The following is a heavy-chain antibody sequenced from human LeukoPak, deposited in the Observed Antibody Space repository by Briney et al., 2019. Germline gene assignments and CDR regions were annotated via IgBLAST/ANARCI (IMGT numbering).Heavy chain of an antibody. J-gene: IGHJ4*02. CDR3: ARDNLYRFGSHRCSSTSCSRFTGDY. V-gene: IGHV1-69*13. CDR1: GGTFSSYA. CDR2: IIPIFGTA. Sequence: SVKVSCKASGGTFSSYAIGWVRQAPGQGLEWMGGIIPIFGTANYAQKFQGRVTITADESTSTAYMELSSLRSEDTAVYYCARDNLYRFGSHRCSSTSCSRFTGDYWGQGTLVTVSS. D-gene: IGHD2-2*01.